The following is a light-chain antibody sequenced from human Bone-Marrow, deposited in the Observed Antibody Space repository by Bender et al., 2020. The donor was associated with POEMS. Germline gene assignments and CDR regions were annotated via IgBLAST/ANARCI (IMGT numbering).Light chain of an antibody. J-gene: IGLJ3*02. CDR2: YDD. CDR1: SSNIGNHG. V-gene: IGLV1-36*01. CDR3: SAWDYSLSGWV. Sequence: QSVVTQPPALSEAPRQRVTISCSGSSSNIGNHGVNWYQQLPGEAPKLLIYYDDLLPPGVYDRFSASKSGTSASLAISELQTEDEALYYCSAWDYSLSGWVFVGGTKLPVI.